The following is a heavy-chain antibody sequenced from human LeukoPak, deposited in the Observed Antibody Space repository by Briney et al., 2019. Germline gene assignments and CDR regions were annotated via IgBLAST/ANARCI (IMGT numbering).Heavy chain of an antibody. Sequence: PGRSLRLSCAASGFTFSSYAMHWVRQAPGKGLEWVAGVWFGESSQSYPDSVKGRFTISRDNSKNTVWLEMNSLRVEDTAVYYCAKGGRDTSKYYFDYWGQGTQVTVSS. V-gene: IGHV3-30*04. CDR2: VWFGESSQ. J-gene: IGHJ4*02. CDR3: AKGGRDTSKYYFDY. D-gene: IGHD1-26*01. CDR1: GFTFSSYA.